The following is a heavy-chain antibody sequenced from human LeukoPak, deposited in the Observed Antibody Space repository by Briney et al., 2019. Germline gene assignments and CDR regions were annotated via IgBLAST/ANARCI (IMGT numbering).Heavy chain of an antibody. J-gene: IGHJ3*02. CDR1: GFIFSSYG. CDR3: ANRRFGDAFDI. Sequence: GGSLRLSCAASGFIFSSYGMHWVRQAPGKGLEWVAFIRYDGSKKYYADSVKGRFTISRDNSKNTLYLQMNSLRAEDTAVYYCANRRFGDAFDIWSQGTMVTVSS. CDR2: IRYDGSKK. V-gene: IGHV3-30*02. D-gene: IGHD3-10*01.